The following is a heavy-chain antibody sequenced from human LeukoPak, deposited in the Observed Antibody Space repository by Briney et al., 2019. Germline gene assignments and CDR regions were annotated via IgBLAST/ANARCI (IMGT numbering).Heavy chain of an antibody. V-gene: IGHV3-23*01. CDR1: GFPFSSYA. Sequence: GSLRLSCAASGFPFSSYAMSWVRQAPGKGLEWVSAISGSGGSTYYADSVKGRFTISRDNSKNTLYLQMNSLRAEDTAVYYCARSGYSGSYQRFDYWGQGTLVTVSS. D-gene: IGHD1-26*01. J-gene: IGHJ4*02. CDR2: ISGSGGST. CDR3: ARSGYSGSYQRFDY.